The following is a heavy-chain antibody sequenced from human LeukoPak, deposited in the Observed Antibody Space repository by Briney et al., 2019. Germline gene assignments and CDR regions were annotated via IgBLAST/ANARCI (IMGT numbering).Heavy chain of an antibody. CDR2: ISGSGGNT. J-gene: IGHJ6*03. D-gene: IGHD3-10*01. CDR3: AKAGRGGAITMVRGVKGDYYYMDV. Sequence: PGGSLRLSYAASEFSVGSNYMTWVRQAPGKGLEWVSAISGSGGNTFYADSVKGRFTISRDNSKNTLYLQMNSLRAEDTAIYYCAKAGRGGAITMVRGVKGDYYYMDVWGKGTTVTISS. CDR1: EFSVGSNY. V-gene: IGHV3-23*01.